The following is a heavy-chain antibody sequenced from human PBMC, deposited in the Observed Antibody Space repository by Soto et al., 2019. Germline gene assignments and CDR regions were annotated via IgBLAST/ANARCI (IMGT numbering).Heavy chain of an antibody. Sequence: KESGPTLVKPTQTLTLTCIFSGFSLNTRGVGVGWIRQPPGKALEWLAVIYWDDDKRYSPSLKSRLTITKDTSKNQVVLTMNNMDPVDTATYYCEHIPVGDYYFDYWGQGTLVTVSS. J-gene: IGHJ4*02. V-gene: IGHV2-5*02. CDR2: IYWDDDK. CDR1: GFSLNTRGVG. D-gene: IGHD2-15*01. CDR3: EHIPVGDYYFDY.